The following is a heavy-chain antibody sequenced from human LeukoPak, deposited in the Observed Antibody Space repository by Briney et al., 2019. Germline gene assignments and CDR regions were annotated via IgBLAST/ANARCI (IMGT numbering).Heavy chain of an antibody. CDR3: ARGDYYDSSGYFPGVNY. CDR2: ISDYNGNT. J-gene: IGHJ4*02. CDR1: GYTFRNYA. V-gene: IGHV1-18*01. Sequence: ASVKVSCKASGYTFRNYAITWVRQAPGQGLEWMGWISDYNGNTNYAQKFQGRVTMSTDTSTSTAYMELRSLRSDDTAVYYCARGDYYDSSGYFPGVNYWGQGTLVTVSS. D-gene: IGHD3-22*01.